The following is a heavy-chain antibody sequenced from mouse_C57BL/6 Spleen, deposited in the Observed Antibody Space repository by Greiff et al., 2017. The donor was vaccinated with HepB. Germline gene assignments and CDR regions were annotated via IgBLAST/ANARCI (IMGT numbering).Heavy chain of an antibody. Sequence: EVKVVESGGGLVKPGGSLKLSCAASGFTFSSYAMSWVRQTPEKRLEWVATISDGASYNYYPDNVKGRFTISRDNAKNNLYLQMSHLESEDTAMYYYARGDYDGAWFAYWGQGTLVTVSA. D-gene: IGHD2-4*01. V-gene: IGHV5-4*03. J-gene: IGHJ3*01. CDR3: ARGDYDGAWFAY. CDR1: GFTFSSYA. CDR2: ISDGASYN.